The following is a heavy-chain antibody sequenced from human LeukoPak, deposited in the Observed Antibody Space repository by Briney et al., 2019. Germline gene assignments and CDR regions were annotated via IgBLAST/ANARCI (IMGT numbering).Heavy chain of an antibody. CDR2: ISDSGAM. CDR3: ARDGGYRGYDADC. CDR1: GFTFSTYS. D-gene: IGHD5-12*01. J-gene: IGHJ4*02. V-gene: IGHV3-48*01. Sequence: GSLRLSCAASGFTFSTYSMKWVRQAPGKGLEWVSYISDSGAMYYADSVRGRFTISRENAQNSLFLQMNSLRAEDTAVYYCARDGGYRGYDADCWGQGTLVTVSS.